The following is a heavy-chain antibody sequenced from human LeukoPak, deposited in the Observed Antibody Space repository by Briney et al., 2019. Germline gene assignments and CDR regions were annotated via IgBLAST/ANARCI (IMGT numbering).Heavy chain of an antibody. D-gene: IGHD3-3*01. CDR1: GFAFSSYS. V-gene: IGHV3-21*01. CDR2: ISSSSSYI. CDR3: ARDLRSDYGDY. J-gene: IGHJ4*02. Sequence: GGSLRLSCAASGFAFSSYSMNWVRQAPGKGLEWVSSISSSSSYIYYADSVKGRFTISRDNAKNSLYLQMNSLRAEDTAVYYCARDLRSDYGDYWGQGTLVTVSS.